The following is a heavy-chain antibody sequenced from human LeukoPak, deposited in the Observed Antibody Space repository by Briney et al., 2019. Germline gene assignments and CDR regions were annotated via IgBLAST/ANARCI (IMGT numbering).Heavy chain of an antibody. CDR2: ISGSGGST. J-gene: IGHJ6*02. CDR3: AKSRHRITIFGVVKHNYHYYYGMDV. V-gene: IGHV3-23*01. Sequence: GGSLRLSCAASGFTFSDYYMSRIRQAPGKGLEWVSAISGSGGSTYYADSVKGRFTISRDNSKNTLYLQMNSLRAEDTAVYYCAKSRHRITIFGVVKHNYHYYYGMDVWGQGTTVTVSS. D-gene: IGHD3-3*01. CDR1: GFTFSDYY.